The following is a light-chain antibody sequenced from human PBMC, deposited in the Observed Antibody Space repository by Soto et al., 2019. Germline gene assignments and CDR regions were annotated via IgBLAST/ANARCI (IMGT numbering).Light chain of an antibody. Sequence: DIQMTQSPSTLSGSVGDRVTITCRASQTISSWLAWYQQKPGKAPKLLIYEASNLESGVPSRFSGSGSGTEFTLTISSLQPDDFATYYCQQYDIYSWTFGQGTKVDI. CDR3: QQYDIYSWT. V-gene: IGKV1-5*03. J-gene: IGKJ1*01. CDR1: QTISSW. CDR2: EAS.